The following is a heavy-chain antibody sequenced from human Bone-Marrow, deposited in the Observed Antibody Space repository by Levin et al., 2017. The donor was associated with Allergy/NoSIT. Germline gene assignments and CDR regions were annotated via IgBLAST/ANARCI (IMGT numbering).Heavy chain of an antibody. J-gene: IGHJ6*03. V-gene: IGHV4-39*02. CDR1: GASINNGYY. CDR3: AKLGYTSGGYYFYMDV. CDR2: IYYSGNT. Sequence: PSETLSLTCTVSGASINNGYYWGLIRQPPGKGLEWIGSIYYSGNTYYNPSLKSRVTMSVDTSKNHFSLKLTSVTAADTAVYFCAKLGYTSGGYYFYMDVWGKGTTVTVSS. D-gene: IGHD5-18*01.